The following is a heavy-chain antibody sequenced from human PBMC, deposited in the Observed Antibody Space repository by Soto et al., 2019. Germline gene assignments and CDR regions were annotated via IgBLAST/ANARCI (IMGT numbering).Heavy chain of an antibody. V-gene: IGHV3-33*01. CDR1: GFTFSSYG. J-gene: IGHJ3*02. Sequence: QVQLVESGGGVVQPGRSLRLSCAASGFTFSSYGMHWVRQAPGKGLEWVAVKWYDGSNKYYADSVKGRFTISRDNSKNTLYLQMNSLRAEDTAVYYCARGSYDSYAFDIWGQGTMVTVSS. D-gene: IGHD3-3*01. CDR3: ARGSYDSYAFDI. CDR2: KWYDGSNK.